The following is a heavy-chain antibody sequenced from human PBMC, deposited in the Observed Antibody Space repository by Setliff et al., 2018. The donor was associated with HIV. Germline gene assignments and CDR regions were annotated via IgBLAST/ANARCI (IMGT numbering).Heavy chain of an antibody. V-gene: IGHV4-34*01. CDR2: INYSGST. CDR3: ASRIYYYDESRVLREEGLVP. CDR1: GGSLSGYH. D-gene: IGHD3-22*01. Sequence: PSETLSLTCGVYGGSLSGYHWSWIRLPPGKGLEWIGEINYSGSTNYNPSLTSRVIISVDTSKNQFSLKLTSVTAADTAMYYCASRIYYYDESRVLREEGLVPWGQGTLVTVSS. J-gene: IGHJ5*02.